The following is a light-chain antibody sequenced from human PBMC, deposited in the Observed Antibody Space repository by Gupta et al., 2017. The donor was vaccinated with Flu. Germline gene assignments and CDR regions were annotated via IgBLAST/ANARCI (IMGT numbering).Light chain of an antibody. CDR3: VLFMRSGSWV. CDR1: SGSVSTSHL. CDR2: NTN. Sequence: TVVTQVPAFSVSPGETVTLSCGLNSGSVSTSHLPTWCQQTPGQPPRTLIDNTNTRSYGVPDRLSGSILGNKAALTITVAQADDDSDYYCVLFMRSGSWVFGGGTRLTVL. V-gene: IGLV8-61*01. J-gene: IGLJ3*02.